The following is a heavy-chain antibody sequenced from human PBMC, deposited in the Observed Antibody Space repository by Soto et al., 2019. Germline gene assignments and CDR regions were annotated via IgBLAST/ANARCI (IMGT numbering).Heavy chain of an antibody. CDR3: AHRQEGYYDSSGHYGHFDY. D-gene: IGHD3-22*01. CDR2: IYWNDDK. J-gene: IGHJ4*02. Sequence: QITLKESGPTLVKPTQTLTLTCTFSGFSLSTSGVGVGWIRQPPGKALEWLALIYWNDDKRYSPSLKSRLTITKDTSKNQVVLTMTNMDPVDTATYYCAHRQEGYYDSSGHYGHFDYWGQGTLVTVSS. CDR1: GFSLSTSGVG. V-gene: IGHV2-5*01.